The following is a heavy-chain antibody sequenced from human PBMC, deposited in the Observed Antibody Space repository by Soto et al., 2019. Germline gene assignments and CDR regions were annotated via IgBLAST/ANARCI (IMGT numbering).Heavy chain of an antibody. CDR3: PRTPETGGYYYYFDN. CDR1: GFTFSNYA. V-gene: IGHV3-30*04. D-gene: IGHD3-22*01. J-gene: IGHJ4*02. Sequence: GGSLRLSCTASGFTFSNYAMHWVRQAPDKGLQWVALISYSGRNKYYTDSVKGRFTISRDNSENTLYLQMDSLGAADTAIYSCPRTPETGGYYYYFDNCSQGTLVRVSS. CDR2: ISYSGRNK.